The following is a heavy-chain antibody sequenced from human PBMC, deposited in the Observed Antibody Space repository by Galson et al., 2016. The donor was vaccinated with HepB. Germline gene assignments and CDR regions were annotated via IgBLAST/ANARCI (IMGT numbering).Heavy chain of an antibody. CDR3: VRWGMLGITLDH. Sequence: SLRLSCAASGFTFSDYHMHWVRQAPGKGLEWVAVILRDGRNKYYGDSVKGRFTTSRDDSKIMVYLQMNSGRGEDTAVYYCVRWGMLGITLDHWGQGTLVTVSP. J-gene: IGHJ5*02. CDR1: GFTFSDYH. V-gene: IGHV3-33*08. CDR2: ILRDGRNK. D-gene: IGHD2-8*01.